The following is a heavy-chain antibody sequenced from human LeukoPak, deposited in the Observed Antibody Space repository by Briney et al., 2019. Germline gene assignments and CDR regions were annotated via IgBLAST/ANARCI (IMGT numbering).Heavy chain of an antibody. J-gene: IGHJ4*02. D-gene: IGHD3-22*01. CDR2: IYSGGST. V-gene: IGHV3-53*01. CDR1: GFTVSSNY. CDR3: ARWDSSGYHKYYFDC. Sequence: PGGSLRLSCAASGFTVSSNYMNWVRQAPGKGLECVSIIYSGGSTYYADSVRCRFTISRDNSKNTLYLQINSLTAEDTAVYYCARWDSSGYHKYYFDCWGQGTLVTVSS.